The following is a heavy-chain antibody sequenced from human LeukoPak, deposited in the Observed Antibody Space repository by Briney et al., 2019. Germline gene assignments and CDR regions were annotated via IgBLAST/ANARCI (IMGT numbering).Heavy chain of an antibody. J-gene: IGHJ4*02. Sequence: PGGSLRLSCAASGFTFSSYAMSWVRQAPGKGLEWVSAISGSGGSTNYADSVKGRFTISRDNSKNTLYLQMNSLRAEDTAVYYCAKDGKRITMIVVVNTPYYFDYWGQGTLVTVSS. CDR3: AKDGKRITMIVVVNTPYYFDY. CDR2: ISGSGGST. CDR1: GFTFSSYA. D-gene: IGHD3-22*01. V-gene: IGHV3-23*01.